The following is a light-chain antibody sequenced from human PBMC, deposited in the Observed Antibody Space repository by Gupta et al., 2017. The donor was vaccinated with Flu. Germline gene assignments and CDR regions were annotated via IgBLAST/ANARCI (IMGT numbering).Light chain of an antibody. CDR1: ILRSYY. CDR3: NSRDSSSKGL. J-gene: IGLJ2*01. V-gene: IGLV3-19*01. Sequence: SFVLTHYPAVSLDLGQTVRITCQGDILRSYYTIWYRQRQGQAHIRVMYVKIGRPSGIPDRFAGYRSGDTASMTLTGAQAEDEADYYCNSRDSSSKGLFGGGTKLTVL. CDR2: VKI.